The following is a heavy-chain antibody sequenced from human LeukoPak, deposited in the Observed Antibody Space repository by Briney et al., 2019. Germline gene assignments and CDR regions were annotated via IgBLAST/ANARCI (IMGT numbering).Heavy chain of an antibody. J-gene: IGHJ4*02. Sequence: PGGSLRLSCAASGFTFSSYGMHWVRQAPGKGLEWVAVKWYDGSNKYYADSVKGRFTISRDNSKNTLYLQMNSLRAEDTAVYYCARGSVYDSSGYYYKPLYYFDYWGQGTLVTVSS. V-gene: IGHV3-33*01. D-gene: IGHD3-22*01. CDR2: KWYDGSNK. CDR3: ARGSVYDSSGYYYKPLYYFDY. CDR1: GFTFSSYG.